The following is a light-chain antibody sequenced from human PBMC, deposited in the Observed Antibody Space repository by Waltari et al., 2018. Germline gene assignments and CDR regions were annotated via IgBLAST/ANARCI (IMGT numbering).Light chain of an antibody. J-gene: IGLJ3*02. Sequence: QSALTPPASVSGSPGQSITISCTGSSSDIDFDDYVSWYQHLPGKAPKLMIYGVTNRPSGISNRFSGSKSDNTASLTISGLQADDEADYYCSSFTGTIWVFGGGTKLTVL. V-gene: IGLV2-14*01. CDR1: SSDIDFDDY. CDR2: GVT. CDR3: SSFTGTIWV.